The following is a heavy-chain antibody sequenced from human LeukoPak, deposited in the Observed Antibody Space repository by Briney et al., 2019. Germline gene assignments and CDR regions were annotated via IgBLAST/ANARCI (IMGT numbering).Heavy chain of an antibody. Sequence: ASVKVSCKASGYTFTGYYMHWVRQAPGQGLEWMGWINPNSGGTNYAQKFQGKVTMTRDTSISTAYMELSRLTSDDTAVFYCAKNLRVAATGSFVAFDIWGQGTMVTVSS. CDR1: GYTFTGYY. J-gene: IGHJ3*02. V-gene: IGHV1-2*02. CDR2: INPNSGGT. CDR3: AKNLRVAATGSFVAFDI. D-gene: IGHD6-13*01.